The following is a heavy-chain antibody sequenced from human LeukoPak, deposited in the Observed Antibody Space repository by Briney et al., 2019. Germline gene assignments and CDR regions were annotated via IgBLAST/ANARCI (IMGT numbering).Heavy chain of an antibody. J-gene: IGHJ4*02. V-gene: IGHV3-23*01. CDR1: GLTFNNYA. CDR2: TSGSGGST. Sequence: PGGSLRLSCAASGLTFNNYAMSWVRQAPGKGLEWVSATSGSGGSTYYADSVKGRFTISRDHSKNTLYLQMNSLRAEDTALYFCAKDQERFIQSAGAFDNWGQGTLVTVSS. CDR3: AKDQERFIQSAGAFDN. D-gene: IGHD4-11*01.